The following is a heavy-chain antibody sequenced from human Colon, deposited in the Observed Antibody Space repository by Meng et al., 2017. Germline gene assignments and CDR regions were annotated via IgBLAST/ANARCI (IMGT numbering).Heavy chain of an antibody. J-gene: IGHJ4*02. CDR3: ARGGAGRITTFGMVSFFDD. V-gene: IGHV4-59*01. Sequence: QVSRQDSGPVLVKPSETLPLTCTVSGGSMNNYYWNWIRQSPGKGLEWLGYIFSSGRTNYNPSFESRITMSVDTSKNQFSLKLNSVTAADTAVYFCARGGAGRITTFGMVSFFDDWGQGALVTVSS. CDR2: IFSSGRT. CDR1: GGSMNNYY. D-gene: IGHD3-3*01.